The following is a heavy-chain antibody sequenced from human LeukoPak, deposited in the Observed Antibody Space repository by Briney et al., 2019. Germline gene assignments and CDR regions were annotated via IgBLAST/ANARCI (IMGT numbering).Heavy chain of an antibody. CDR2: ISGSGGST. D-gene: IGHD4-17*01. CDR3: AKEFPSPRFRATVTRGDAFDI. J-gene: IGHJ3*02. V-gene: IGHV3-23*01. Sequence: PGGSLRLSCAASGFTFSSYAMSWVRQAPGKGLEWVSAISGSGGSTYYADSVKGRFTISRDNSKNTLYLQMNSLRAEDTAVYYCAKEFPSPRFRATVTRGDAFDIWGQGTMVTVSS. CDR1: GFTFSSYA.